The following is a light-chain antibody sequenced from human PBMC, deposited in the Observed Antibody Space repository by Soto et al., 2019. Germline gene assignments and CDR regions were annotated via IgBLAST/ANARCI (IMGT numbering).Light chain of an antibody. CDR2: DVS. CDR3: SSYTSGSVL. V-gene: IGLV2-14*01. CDR1: SRDVGNYNF. J-gene: IGLJ3*02. Sequence: QSALTQPASVSGSPGQSITVSCTGTSRDVGNYNFVSWYQQHPGKAPKVIIYDVSNRPPGVSDRFSASKSGNTASLTISGLQTEDEAVYFCSSYTSGSVLFGGGTKVTVL.